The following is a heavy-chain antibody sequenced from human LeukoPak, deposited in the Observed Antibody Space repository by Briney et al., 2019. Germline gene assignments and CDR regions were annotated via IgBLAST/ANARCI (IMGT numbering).Heavy chain of an antibody. CDR1: GFTFSSYG. Sequence: GGSLRLSCAASGFTFSSYGMHWVRQAPGKGLEWVAVISYDGSNKYYADSVKGRFTISRDNSKNTLYLQMNSLRAEDTAVYYCAKRPSDGDYYHYGMDVWGQGTTVTVSS. D-gene: IGHD4-17*01. V-gene: IGHV3-30*18. J-gene: IGHJ6*02. CDR2: ISYDGSNK. CDR3: AKRPSDGDYYHYGMDV.